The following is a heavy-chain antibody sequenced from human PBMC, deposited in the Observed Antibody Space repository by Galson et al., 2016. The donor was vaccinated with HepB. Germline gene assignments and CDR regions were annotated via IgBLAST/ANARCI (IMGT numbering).Heavy chain of an antibody. CDR1: GFTITSYG. V-gene: IGHV3-23*01. J-gene: IGHJ6*02. Sequence: SLRLSCAASGFTITSYGMTWVRQAPGKGLEWVSAISGSGVSIYYADTMKGRFTISRDESKNTVYLQMNSLRDEDTAVYYCARSKLGNNFFYYYGMDVWGQGTTVTVS. CDR3: ARSKLGNNFFYYYGMDV. CDR2: ISGSGVSI. D-gene: IGHD1-1*01.